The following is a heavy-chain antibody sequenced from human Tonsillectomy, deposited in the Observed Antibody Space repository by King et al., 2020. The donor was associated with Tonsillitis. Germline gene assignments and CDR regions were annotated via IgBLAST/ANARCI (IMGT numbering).Heavy chain of an antibody. J-gene: IGHJ6*02. CDR1: GGIFSTYA. D-gene: IGHD2-2*01. CDR3: ARGPADLVVVSAATDFYYYGLDV. CDR2: IIPIFGAA. Sequence: VQLVESGAEVKKPGSSVKVSCKASGGIFSTYAISWVRQAPGQGLEWMGGIIPIFGAANYAQNFQGRVTITADESTSKAYMELGSLESEDTAVYYCARGPADLVVVSAATDFYYYGLDVWGQGPTVTVSS. V-gene: IGHV1-69*01.